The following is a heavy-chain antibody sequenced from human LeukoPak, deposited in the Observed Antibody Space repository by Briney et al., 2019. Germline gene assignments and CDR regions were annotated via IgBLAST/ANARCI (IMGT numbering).Heavy chain of an antibody. CDR2: INHSGST. J-gene: IGHJ4*02. CDR3: ARCAGATVTTFSDY. CDR1: GGSFSGYY. V-gene: IGHV4-34*01. D-gene: IGHD4-17*01. Sequence: SETLSLTCAVYGGSFSGYYWSWIRQPPGKGLEWIGEINHSGSTNYNPSLKSRVTISVDTSKNQFSLKLSSVTAADTAVYYCARCAGATVTTFSDYWGQGTLVTVSS.